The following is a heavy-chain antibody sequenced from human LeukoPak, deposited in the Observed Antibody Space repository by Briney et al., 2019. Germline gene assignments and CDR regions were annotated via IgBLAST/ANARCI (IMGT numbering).Heavy chain of an antibody. Sequence: GGSLRLSCAASGFSFSSYWMHWVRQAPGKGLVWVSRISSGASSTNYADSVKGRFTISRDNAKNTLYLQMNSLRAEDAAVYYCAMLAKMATIDDFDYWGQGTLVTVSS. CDR1: GFSFSSYW. J-gene: IGHJ4*02. V-gene: IGHV3-74*01. CDR2: ISSGASST. D-gene: IGHD5-24*01. CDR3: AMLAKMATIDDFDY.